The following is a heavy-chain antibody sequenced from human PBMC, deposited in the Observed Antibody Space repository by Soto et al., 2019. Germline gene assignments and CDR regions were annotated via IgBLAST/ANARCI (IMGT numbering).Heavy chain of an antibody. J-gene: IGHJ4*02. CDR1: GFSFSDYG. V-gene: IGHV3-30*18. CDR3: AKDWVGGSNRYQLDK. D-gene: IGHD1-26*01. CDR2: ISHYETKK. Sequence: QVQLVESGGGVVQPGRSLRLSCAASGFSFSDYGMHWVRQAPGKGLEWVAVISHYETKKYFEDSVKGRFTISRDNSKNMAYLQLNSLRPEDTAVYYCAKDWVGGSNRYQLDKWGQGTLVIVSS.